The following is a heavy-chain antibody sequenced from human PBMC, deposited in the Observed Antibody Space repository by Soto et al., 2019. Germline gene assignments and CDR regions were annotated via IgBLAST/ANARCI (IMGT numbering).Heavy chain of an antibody. D-gene: IGHD1-1*01. CDR3: ASFVSRNNWYFDL. CDR1: GGSISRGGFS. CDR2: IYHSGSS. V-gene: IGHV4-30-2*01. J-gene: IGHJ2*01. Sequence: SETLSLTCGVSGGSISRGGFSWSWIRQPPGKGLEGIGYIYHSGSSFYKPSVKSRLTISVDGSKNQFTLKGTSVPAADTALYYCASFVSRNNWYFDLWGPGTLVTASS.